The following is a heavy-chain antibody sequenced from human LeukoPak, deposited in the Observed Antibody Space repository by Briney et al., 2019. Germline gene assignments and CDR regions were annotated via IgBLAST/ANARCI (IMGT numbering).Heavy chain of an antibody. V-gene: IGHV1-69*01. Sequence: SVKVSCKASGGTFSSYAISWVRQAPGRGLEWMGGIIPIFGTANYAQKFQGRVTITADESTSTAYMELSSLRSEDTAVYYCARPHLAAAGTWMNWFDPWGQGTLVTVSS. CDR3: ARPHLAAAGTWMNWFDP. D-gene: IGHD6-13*01. CDR2: IIPIFGTA. CDR1: GGTFSSYA. J-gene: IGHJ5*02.